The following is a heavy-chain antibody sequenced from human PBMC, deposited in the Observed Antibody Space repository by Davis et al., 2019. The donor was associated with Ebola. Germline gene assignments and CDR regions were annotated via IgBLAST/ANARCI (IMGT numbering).Heavy chain of an antibody. Sequence: GGSLRLSCAASGFTFSGSAMHWVRQASGKGLEWVGRIRSKANSYATAYAASVKGRFTISRDDSKNTAYLQMNSLKTEDTAVYYCARYRWLRSGYFDYWGQGTLVTVSS. CDR3: ARYRWLRSGYFDY. J-gene: IGHJ4*02. D-gene: IGHD5-12*01. CDR1: GFTFSGSA. CDR2: IRSKANSYAT. V-gene: IGHV3-73*01.